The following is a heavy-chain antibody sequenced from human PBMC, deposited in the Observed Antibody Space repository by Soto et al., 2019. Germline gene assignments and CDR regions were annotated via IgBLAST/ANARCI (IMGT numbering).Heavy chain of an antibody. CDR3: ARGEYQLLSYYYYYGMDV. V-gene: IGHV1-69*13. D-gene: IGHD2-2*01. CDR2: IIPIFGTA. J-gene: IGHJ6*02. Sequence: SVKVSCKASGGTFSSYAISWVRQAPGQGLEWMGGIIPIFGTANYAQKFQGRVTITADESTSTAYMELSSLRSEDTAVYYCARGEYQLLSYYYYYGMDVWGQGTTVTVSS. CDR1: GGTFSSYA.